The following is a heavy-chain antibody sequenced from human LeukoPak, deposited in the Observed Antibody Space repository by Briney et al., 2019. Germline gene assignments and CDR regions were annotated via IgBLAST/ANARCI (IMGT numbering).Heavy chain of an antibody. D-gene: IGHD5-18*01. CDR1: GGSISSYY. CDR2: INHSGST. Sequence: PSETLSLTCTVSGGSISSYYWSWIRQPPGKGLEWIGEINHSGSTNYNPSLKSRVTISVDTSKNQFSLKLSSVTAADTAVYYCAGEGGYSYGYSIEYWGQGTLVTVSS. J-gene: IGHJ4*02. CDR3: AGEGGYSYGYSIEY. V-gene: IGHV4-34*01.